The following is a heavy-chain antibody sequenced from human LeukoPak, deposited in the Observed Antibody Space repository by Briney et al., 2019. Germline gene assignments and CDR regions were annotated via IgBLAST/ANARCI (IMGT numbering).Heavy chain of an antibody. Sequence: SGTLSLTCAVSGGSITSNNWWSWVRQPPGKGLEWIGEIYHSGSTNYNPSLKSRVTISIDKSKNHFSLKLSSVTAADTALYYRAREVRILTGFWFDPWGQGTLVIVSS. CDR3: AREVRILTGFWFDP. CDR2: IYHSGST. D-gene: IGHD3-9*01. V-gene: IGHV4-4*02. J-gene: IGHJ5*02. CDR1: GGSITSNNW.